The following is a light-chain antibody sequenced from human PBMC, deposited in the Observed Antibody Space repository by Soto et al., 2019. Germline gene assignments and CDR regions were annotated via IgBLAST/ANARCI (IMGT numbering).Light chain of an antibody. V-gene: IGLV7-43*01. CDR1: TGAVTSGYY. CDR3: LLYSGGAVI. CDR2: STN. Sequence: QTVVTQEPSLTVSPGGTVTLTCAASTGAVTSGYYPNWLQQRPGQAPRSLIYSTNNKHSWTPARFSGSLLGGKAALTLSGVQPEDEAEYFCLLYSGGAVIFGGGTKLTVL. J-gene: IGLJ2*01.